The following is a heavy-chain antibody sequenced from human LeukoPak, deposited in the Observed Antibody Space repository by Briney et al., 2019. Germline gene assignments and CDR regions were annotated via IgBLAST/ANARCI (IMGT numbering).Heavy chain of an antibody. J-gene: IGHJ6*03. CDR2: IKPGESIT. D-gene: IGHD3-22*01. CDR3: ARSYCYDSSGYGEGYYYYYYMDV. V-gene: IGHV1-46*01. Sequence: ASVKVSCKASGYTFTTYYMHWVRQAPGQGLEWIGIIKPGESITSYSQNFRGRVTMTRDMSTTTVYMEMSSLRSDDTAVYYCARSYCYDSSGYGEGYYYYYYMDVWGKGTTVTVSS. CDR1: GYTFTTYY.